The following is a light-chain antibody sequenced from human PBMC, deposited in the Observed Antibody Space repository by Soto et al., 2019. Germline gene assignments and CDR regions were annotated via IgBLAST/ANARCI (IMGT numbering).Light chain of an antibody. CDR2: DTT. CDR3: MLVFGAYGM. CDR1: TGAVTSGHY. V-gene: IGLV7-46*01. Sequence: QAVVTQESSLTVSPGGTVTLTCGSSTGAVTSGHYPYWFQQKPGQAPRTLIYDTTNKQSWTPARFSGSLFGGKAALTLSGAQPEDEADYYCMLVFGAYGMFGGGTKLTVL. J-gene: IGLJ3*02.